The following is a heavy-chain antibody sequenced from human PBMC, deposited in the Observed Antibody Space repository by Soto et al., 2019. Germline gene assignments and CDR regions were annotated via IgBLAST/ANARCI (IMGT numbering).Heavy chain of an antibody. CDR1: GYTFTNYG. CDR2: ISGYNGNA. CDR3: ARRGALGNTWYEDY. D-gene: IGHD6-13*01. Sequence: ASVKVSCKASGYTFTNYGISWVRQAPGQGLEWLGWISGYNGNANYAQILQGRFTLTTDTSTGTASMELRSLRSDDTAVYYCARRGALGNTWYEDYWGKGTLVTVSS. V-gene: IGHV1-18*04. J-gene: IGHJ4*02.